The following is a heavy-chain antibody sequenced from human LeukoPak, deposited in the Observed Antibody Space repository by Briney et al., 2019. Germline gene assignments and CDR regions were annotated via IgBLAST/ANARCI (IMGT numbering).Heavy chain of an antibody. V-gene: IGHV3-73*01. Sequence: PGGSLKLSCTASGFTFSGSTVHWVRQASGKELEWVGRMRSKANSFVTTYTTSVQGRFTISRDDSKNTAYLQMNSLRTEDTALYYCTTDQFNSFDIWGRGTMVTVSS. CDR1: GFTFSGST. CDR2: MRSKANSFVT. D-gene: IGHD5-24*01. CDR3: TTDQFNSFDI. J-gene: IGHJ3*02.